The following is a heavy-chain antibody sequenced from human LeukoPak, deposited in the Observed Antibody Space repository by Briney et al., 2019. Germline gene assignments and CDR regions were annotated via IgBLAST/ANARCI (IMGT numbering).Heavy chain of an antibody. V-gene: IGHV4-34*01. Sequence: PSETLSLTCAVYGGSFSGYYWSWIRQPPGKGLEWIGEINHSGSTNYDPSLKSRVTISVDTSKNHFSLKLSSVTAADTAIYYCARGNSDRFPPYMDYWGQGILVIVSS. CDR3: ARGNSDRFPPYMDY. CDR2: INHSGST. D-gene: IGHD2-21*01. J-gene: IGHJ4*02. CDR1: GGSFSGYY.